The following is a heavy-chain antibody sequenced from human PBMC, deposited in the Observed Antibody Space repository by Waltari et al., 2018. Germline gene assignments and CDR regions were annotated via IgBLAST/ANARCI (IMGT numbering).Heavy chain of an antibody. CDR1: GFTFRIYT. CDR3: AKEEVFIIRGVQRPTWGAFDL. Sequence: QLLESGGGLVQPGGSLRLSCAASGFTFRIYTMSWVRQAPGKGLESVSEINSIPCTTYYADSVDGRFTISRDNSKNTLYLQMNSLRAEDTAVYYCAKEEVFIIRGVQRPTWGAFDLWGQGTMVTVSS. CDR2: INSIPCTT. D-gene: IGHD3-10*01. V-gene: IGHV3-23*01. J-gene: IGHJ3*01.